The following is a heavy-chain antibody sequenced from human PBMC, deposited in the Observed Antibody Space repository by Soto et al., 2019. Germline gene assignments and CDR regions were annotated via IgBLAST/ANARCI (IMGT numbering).Heavy chain of an antibody. CDR2: IKSKPDGGTT. D-gene: IGHD2-2*02. V-gene: IGHV3-15*01. Sequence: EVQLEESGGGLVKPGGSLRLSCAASGFTVDNAWMSWVRQTPGKGLEWIARIKSKPDGGTTDYAAPVKGRFSISRDNKKNMLYLKMGGQTPETAAFYYWARNKKRIPATPLFFNSWGKGTWATLSS. CDR1: GFTVDNAW. J-gene: IGHJ3*01. CDR3: ARNKKRIPATPLFFNS.